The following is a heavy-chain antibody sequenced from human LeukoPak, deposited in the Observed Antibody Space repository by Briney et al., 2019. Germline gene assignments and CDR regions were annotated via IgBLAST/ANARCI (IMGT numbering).Heavy chain of an antibody. V-gene: IGHV4-61*03. D-gene: IGHD6-13*01. J-gene: IGHJ5*02. CDR3: ARGNTKFSSSRNWFNP. Sequence: SETLSLTCTVSGGSISSGGYYWSWIRQHPGKGLEWIGYIHYSGRTDYNPSLKSRVTMSLDTSKNNFSLTLTSATAADTAVYYCARGNTKFSSSRNWFNPWGRGSRVTVSS. CDR2: IHYSGRT. CDR1: GGSISSGGYY.